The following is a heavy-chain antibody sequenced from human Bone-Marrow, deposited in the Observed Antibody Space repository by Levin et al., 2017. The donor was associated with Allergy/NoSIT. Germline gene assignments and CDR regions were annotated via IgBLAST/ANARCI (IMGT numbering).Heavy chain of an antibody. CDR2: ISFDGSNE. CDR1: GFTFRGYA. J-gene: IGHJ6*02. D-gene: IGHD5-18*01. Sequence: GGSLRLSCAASGFTFRGYAMHWVRQAPGKGLEWVALISFDGSNEYYGDSVKGRFTISRDNSKNTVYLQMNSLRPEDTAVYYCAHAGGLRGGHSTTGYYYGMDVWGQGTTVTVSS. V-gene: IGHV3-30*04. CDR3: AHAGGLRGGHSTTGYYYGMDV.